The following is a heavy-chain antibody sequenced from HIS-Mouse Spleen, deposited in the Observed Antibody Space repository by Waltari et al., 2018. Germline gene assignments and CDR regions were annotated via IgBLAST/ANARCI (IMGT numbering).Heavy chain of an antibody. CDR3: AKASSGWLDY. D-gene: IGHD6-19*01. V-gene: IGHV3-30*18. Sequence: QVQLVESGGGVVQPGRSLRLSCAASGFTFSSYGLHWVCQATGKGLEWVAVISYDGSNKYYADSVKGRFTISRDNSKNTLYLQMNSLRAEDTAVYYCAKASSGWLDYWGQGTLVTVSS. CDR2: ISYDGSNK. CDR1: GFTFSSYG. J-gene: IGHJ4*02.